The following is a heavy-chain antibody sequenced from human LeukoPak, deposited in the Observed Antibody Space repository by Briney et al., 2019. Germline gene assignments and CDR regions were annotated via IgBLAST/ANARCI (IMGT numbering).Heavy chain of an antibody. J-gene: IGHJ4*02. V-gene: IGHV1-46*01. Sequence: GASVKVSCKASGYTFTSYYMHWVRQAPGQGLEWMGIINPSGGSTSYAQKFQGRVTMTRDTSTSTVYMELSSLRSEDTAVYYCARDALPEGYDSSGYLDYWGQGTLVTVSS. D-gene: IGHD3-22*01. CDR2: INPSGGST. CDR1: GYTFTSYY. CDR3: ARDALPEGYDSSGYLDY.